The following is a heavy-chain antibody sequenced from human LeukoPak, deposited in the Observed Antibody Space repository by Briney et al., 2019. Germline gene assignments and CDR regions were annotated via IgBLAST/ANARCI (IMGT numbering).Heavy chain of an antibody. J-gene: IGHJ4*02. Sequence: PGGSLRLSCAASGFTFSRYWMSWVRQAPGKGLEWVANIKQDGSEKNYVDSVKGRFTISRDNAKNSLYLQMNSLRAEDTAVYYCARGSYYYGSGSYYRLFDYWGQGTLVTVSS. CDR1: GFTFSRYW. CDR2: IKQDGSEK. CDR3: ARGSYYYGSGSYYRLFDY. D-gene: IGHD3-10*01. V-gene: IGHV3-7*01.